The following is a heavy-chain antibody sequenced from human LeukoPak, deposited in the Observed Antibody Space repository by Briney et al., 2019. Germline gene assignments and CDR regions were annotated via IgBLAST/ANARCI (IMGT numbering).Heavy chain of an antibody. V-gene: IGHV1-3*01. D-gene: IGHD2-15*01. CDR2: INAGNGNT. J-gene: IGHJ5*02. CDR3: ARDLVGSRAEGWFDP. Sequence: GASVKVSCKASGYTFTSYAMHWVRQAPGQRLEWMGWINAGNGNTKYSQKFQGRVTITRDTSASTAYMELSSLRSEDTAVYYCARDLVGSRAEGWFDPWGQGTLVTVSS. CDR1: GYTFTSYA.